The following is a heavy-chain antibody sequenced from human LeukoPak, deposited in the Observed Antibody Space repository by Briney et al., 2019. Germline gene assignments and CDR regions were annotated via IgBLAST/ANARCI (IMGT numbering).Heavy chain of an antibody. CDR3: ARDNEGYYYYGMDV. Sequence: ASVKVCCKASGYTITIHGISWVRQAPGQGLEWIGWITAYNGNTNYAQKLQGRVTMTTDTSTSTAYMELRSLRSHDTAGYYCARDNEGYYYYGMDVWGKGTTVTVSS. CDR2: ITAYNGNT. J-gene: IGHJ6*04. CDR1: GYTITIHG. D-gene: IGHD1-1*01. V-gene: IGHV1-18*04.